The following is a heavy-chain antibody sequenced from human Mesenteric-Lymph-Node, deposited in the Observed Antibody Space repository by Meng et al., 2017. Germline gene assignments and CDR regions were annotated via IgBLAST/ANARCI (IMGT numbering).Heavy chain of an antibody. CDR1: GFTFSDYY. CDR2: IGSSSYI. J-gene: IGHJ3*02. V-gene: IGHV3-69-1*01. CDR3: ARDKNDILTGYSDAFDI. Sequence: GESLKISCAASGFTFSDYYMNWVRQAPGKGLEWVSSIGSSSYIYYADSVKGRFTISRDNAKNSLYLQMNSLRAEDTAVYYCARDKNDILTGYSDAFDIWGQGTMVTVSS. D-gene: IGHD3-9*01.